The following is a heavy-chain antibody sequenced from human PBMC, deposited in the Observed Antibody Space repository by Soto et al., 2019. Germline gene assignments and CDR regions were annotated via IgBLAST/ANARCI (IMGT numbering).Heavy chain of an antibody. V-gene: IGHV3-23*01. CDR3: AKDLGVAYCGGDCYLLDY. D-gene: IGHD2-21*02. J-gene: IGHJ4*02. CDR2: ISGSGGST. CDR1: GFTFSSYA. Sequence: GGSLRLSCAASGFTFSSYAMSWVRQAPGKGLEWVSAISGSGGSTYYADSVKGRFTISRDNSKNTLYLQMNSLRAEDTAVYYCAKDLGVAYCGGDCYLLDYWGQGTLVTVSS.